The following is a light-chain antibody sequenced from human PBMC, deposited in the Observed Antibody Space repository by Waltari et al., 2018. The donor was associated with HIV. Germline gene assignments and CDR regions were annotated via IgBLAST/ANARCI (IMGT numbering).Light chain of an antibody. J-gene: IGKJ1*01. V-gene: IGKV2-28*01. CDR3: MQALQTPLT. CDR2: FGS. CDR1: QSLLHSDGYNY. Sequence: DIVMTQSPLSLPVTPGEPASISCRSSQSLLHSDGYNYLYWYLQKPGQSPQLLIDFGSVLASGVPDRFSGSGSGTYFTLKISRVDAEDVGVYYCMQALQTPLTFGQGTKVDIK.